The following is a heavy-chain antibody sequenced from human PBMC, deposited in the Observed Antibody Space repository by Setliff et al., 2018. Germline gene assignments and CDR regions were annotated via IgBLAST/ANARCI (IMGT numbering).Heavy chain of an antibody. D-gene: IGHD3-22*01. Sequence: SETLSLTCTVSGGSIRSSYYYWGWIRQPPGKGLEWIGSIYYSGTTYYNPSVRSRVTISVDTPKNQFSLKLSSVTAADTAVYFCARRPYQHYDSSGYSVNYYMDVWGKGTTVTVSS. CDR3: ARRPYQHYDSSGYSVNYYMDV. CDR1: GGSIRSSYYY. V-gene: IGHV4-39*01. J-gene: IGHJ6*03. CDR2: IYYSGTT.